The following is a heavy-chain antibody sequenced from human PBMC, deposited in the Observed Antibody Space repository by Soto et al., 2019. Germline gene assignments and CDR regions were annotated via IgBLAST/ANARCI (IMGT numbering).Heavy chain of an antibody. CDR3: ARAPKVSGSAQTRPDF. V-gene: IGHV3-21*06. CDR2: ISSTTNYI. Sequence: GGSLRLSCAASGFTFTRYSMNWVRQAPGKGLEWVSSISSTTNYIYYGDSMKGRFTISRDNAKNSLYLEMNSLRAEDTAVYYCARAPKVSGSAQTRPDFWGQGSLVTVSS. J-gene: IGHJ4*02. CDR1: GFTFTRYS. D-gene: IGHD6-6*01.